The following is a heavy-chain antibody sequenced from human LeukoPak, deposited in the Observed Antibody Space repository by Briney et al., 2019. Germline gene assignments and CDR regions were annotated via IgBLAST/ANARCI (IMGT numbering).Heavy chain of an antibody. CDR2: IKSKTDGGTT. CDR3: TTDCPTIFGVNCLDY. Sequence: PGGSLRLSRAASGFTFSNAWMSWVRQAPGKGLEWVCRIKSKTDGGTTDYAAPVKGRFTISRDDSKSTLYLQINSLKTEDTAVYYWTTDCPTIFGVNCLDYWGQGTLVTVSS. J-gene: IGHJ4*02. V-gene: IGHV3-15*01. CDR1: GFTFSNAW. D-gene: IGHD3-3*01.